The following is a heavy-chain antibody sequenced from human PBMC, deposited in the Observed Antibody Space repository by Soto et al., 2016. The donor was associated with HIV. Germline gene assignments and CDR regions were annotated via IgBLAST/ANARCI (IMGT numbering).Heavy chain of an antibody. CDR2: IIPLFGTA. CDR3: ASGVDLPTIVDF. J-gene: IGHJ4*02. CDR1: GNTFNNYA. D-gene: IGHD2-8*01. Sequence: QVPLVQSGAQVKKPGFSVTVSCKASGNTFNNYALNWVRQAPGQGLEWMGGIIPLFGTAHYAQKFQGRVSITADESTSTAYMVLSSLRSEDTAVYYCASGVDLPTIVDFWGQGTLVTVSS. V-gene: IGHV1-69*13.